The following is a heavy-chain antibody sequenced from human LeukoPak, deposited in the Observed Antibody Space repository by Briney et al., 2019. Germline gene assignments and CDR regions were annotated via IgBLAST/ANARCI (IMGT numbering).Heavy chain of an antibody. CDR3: AKVARITMIVVVPLPLDY. D-gene: IGHD3-22*01. Sequence: PGGSLRLSSAASGFTFSSYGMHWVRQAPGRGLEWVAFIRYDGSNKYYADSVKGRFTISRDNSKNTLYLQMNSLRAEDTAVYYCAKVARITMIVVVPLPLDYWGQGTLVTVSS. CDR2: IRYDGSNK. V-gene: IGHV3-30*02. J-gene: IGHJ4*02. CDR1: GFTFSSYG.